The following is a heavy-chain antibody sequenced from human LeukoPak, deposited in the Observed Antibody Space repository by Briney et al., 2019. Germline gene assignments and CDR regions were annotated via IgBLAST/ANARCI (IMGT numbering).Heavy chain of an antibody. Sequence: GASVKVSCKASGYTFTSYDINWVRQATGQGLEWMGWMNPNSGNTGYAQKFQGRVTMTRNTSISTAYMELSSLRSEDTAVYYCARGDNYYDSSGYGRFDYWGQGTLVTVSS. CDR1: GYTFTSYD. V-gene: IGHV1-8*01. CDR2: MNPNSGNT. D-gene: IGHD3-22*01. J-gene: IGHJ4*02. CDR3: ARGDNYYDSSGYGRFDY.